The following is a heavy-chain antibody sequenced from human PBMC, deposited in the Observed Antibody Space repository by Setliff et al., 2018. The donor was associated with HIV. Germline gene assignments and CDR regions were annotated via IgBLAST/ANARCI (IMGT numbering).Heavy chain of an antibody. Sequence: SETLSLTCTVSGDSVNDRSYFWGWIRQPPGKGLEWIGEINHNGSTNYNASLKSRVTISVGTANKQLSLTLNSLTAAGSALYFCAGGFPKYNFRLFDSWGQGTLVTVSS. CDR1: GDSVNDRSYF. CDR3: AGGFPKYNFRLFDS. J-gene: IGHJ5*01. V-gene: IGHV4-34*01. CDR2: INHNGST. D-gene: IGHD1-1*01.